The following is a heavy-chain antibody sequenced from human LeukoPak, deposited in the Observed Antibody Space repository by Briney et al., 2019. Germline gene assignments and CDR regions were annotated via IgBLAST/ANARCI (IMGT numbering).Heavy chain of an antibody. CDR1: GGTFSSNP. J-gene: IGHJ4*02. CDR2: IIPLRGIT. V-gene: IGHV1-69*04. CDR3: TRDMFACVDRSGYNPSDY. D-gene: IGHD3-22*01. Sequence: ASVKVSCKASGGTFSSNPINWVRQAPGQGLEWMGRIIPLRGITNYAQKFQGRVTITAEKSTGTAYMELSSLRSEDTALYYCTRDMFACVDRSGYNPSDYWGQGTLVTVSS.